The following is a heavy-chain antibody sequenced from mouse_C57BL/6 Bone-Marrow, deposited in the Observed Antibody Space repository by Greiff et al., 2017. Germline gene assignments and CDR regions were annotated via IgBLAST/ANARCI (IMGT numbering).Heavy chain of an antibody. V-gene: IGHV5-4*01. Sequence: EVQGVESGGGLVKPGGSLKLSCAASGFTFSSYAMSWVRQTPEKRLEWVATISDGGSYTYYPDNVKGRFTISRDKAKNNLYLQMSNLKSEDTAMYYCARGTGTYAMDYWGQGTSVTVSS. CDR3: ARGTGTYAMDY. D-gene: IGHD4-1*01. CDR1: GFTFSSYA. CDR2: ISDGGSYT. J-gene: IGHJ4*01.